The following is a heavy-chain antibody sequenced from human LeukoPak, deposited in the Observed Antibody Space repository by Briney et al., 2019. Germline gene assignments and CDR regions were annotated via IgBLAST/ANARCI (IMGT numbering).Heavy chain of an antibody. J-gene: IGHJ6*03. CDR2: IYTSGST. CDR1: GGSISSYY. Sequence: SETLSLTCTVSGGSISSYYWSWIRQPAGKGLEWIGRIYTSGSTNYNPSLKSRVTMSVDTSKNQFSLKLSSVTAADTAVYYCARELGYCSGGSCYADYYYYMDVWGKGTTVTISS. CDR3: ARELGYCSGGSCYADYYYYMDV. V-gene: IGHV4-4*07. D-gene: IGHD2-15*01.